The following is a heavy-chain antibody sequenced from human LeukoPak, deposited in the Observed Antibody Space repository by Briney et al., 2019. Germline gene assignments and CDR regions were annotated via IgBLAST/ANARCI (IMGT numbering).Heavy chain of an antibody. CDR3: AKFPSAATPGVEYAFDI. J-gene: IGHJ3*02. V-gene: IGHV3-30*18. Sequence: TGRSLRLSCAASGFTFSSYGMHWVRQAPGKGLEWVAVISYDGSNKYYADSVKGRFTISRDNSKNTLYLQMNSLRAEDTAVYYCAKFPSAATPGVEYAFDIWGQGTMVTVSS. CDR2: ISYDGSNK. CDR1: GFTFSSYG. D-gene: IGHD2-15*01.